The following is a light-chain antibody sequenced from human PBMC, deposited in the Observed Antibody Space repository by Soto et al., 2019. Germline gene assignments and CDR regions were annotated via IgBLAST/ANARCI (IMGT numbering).Light chain of an antibody. CDR3: QQRSNWPQGLT. CDR1: QSVSSY. CDR2: DAS. J-gene: IGKJ4*01. Sequence: EIVLTQSPATLSLSPGERATLSCRASQSVSSYLAWYQQKPGQAPRLLIYDASNMATGIPARFSGSGSGTDFTLTISSLEPEDFAVYYCQQRSNWPQGLTFGGGTKVEIK. V-gene: IGKV3-11*01.